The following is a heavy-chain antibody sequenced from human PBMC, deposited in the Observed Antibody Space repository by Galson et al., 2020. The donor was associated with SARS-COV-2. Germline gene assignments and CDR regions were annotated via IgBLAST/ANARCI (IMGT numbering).Heavy chain of an antibody. V-gene: IGHV3-23*01. CDR2: ISGSGGRT. CDR3: AKDGLYYYDSSGNMQNAFDI. J-gene: IGHJ3*02. Sequence: TGGSLRLSCAASGFTFSNYAMSWVRQAPGKGLEWVSAISGSGGRTYYADSVKGRFTISRDNSKSTLYLQMNSLRAEDTAVYYCAKDGLYYYDSSGNMQNAFDIWGQGTMVTVSS. CDR1: GFTFSNYA. D-gene: IGHD3-22*01.